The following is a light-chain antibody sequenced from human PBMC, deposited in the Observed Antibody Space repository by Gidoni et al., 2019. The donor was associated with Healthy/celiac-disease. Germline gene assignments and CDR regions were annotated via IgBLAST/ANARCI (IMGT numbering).Light chain of an antibody. CDR2: LNSDGSH. CDR3: QTWGTEV. V-gene: IGLV4-69*01. CDR1: SGHSSYA. Sequence: QLVLTQSPSASASLGASVKLTCTLSSGHSSYAIAWHQQQPEKGPRYLMKLNSDGSHSKGAGIPDRFSGSSSGAERYLTISSLQSEDEADYYCQTWGTEVFGGGTKLTVL. J-gene: IGLJ2*01.